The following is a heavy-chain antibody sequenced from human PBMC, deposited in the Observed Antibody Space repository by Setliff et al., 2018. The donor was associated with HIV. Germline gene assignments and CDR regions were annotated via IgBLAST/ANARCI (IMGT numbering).Heavy chain of an antibody. D-gene: IGHD3-9*01. Sequence: PSETLSLTCTVSGGSISSTSYYWGWIRQPPGTGLEWIGSISSSGNTYYNPSLKSRVTTSVDTPKSQFSLKLNSVTAADTAVYYCAKTIGRYFDILDNWGQGTLVTVSS. CDR3: AKTIGRYFDILDN. J-gene: IGHJ4*02. CDR2: ISSSGNT. V-gene: IGHV4-39*01. CDR1: GGSISSTSYY.